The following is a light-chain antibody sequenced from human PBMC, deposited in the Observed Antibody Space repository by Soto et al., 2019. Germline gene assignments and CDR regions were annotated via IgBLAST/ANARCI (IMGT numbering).Light chain of an antibody. Sequence: DIQMTQSPSSLSACVGDRVTITCRASQSISSYLNWYQQKPGSAPNLLIYAASSLQSGVPSRFSASGSGTDFTLTISSLQPEDFATYYCQQYHSYPPTLGQGTKVDIK. CDR1: QSISSY. J-gene: IGKJ1*01. V-gene: IGKV1-39*01. CDR2: AAS. CDR3: QQYHSYPPT.